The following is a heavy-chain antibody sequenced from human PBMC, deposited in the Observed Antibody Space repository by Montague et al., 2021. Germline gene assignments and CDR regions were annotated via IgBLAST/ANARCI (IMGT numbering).Heavy chain of an antibody. D-gene: IGHD1-26*01. CDR1: GDSMNTYK. CDR2: IYSSGNT. CDR3: AREWSAFDF. V-gene: IGHV4-59*01. Sequence: SETLSLTCTVSGDSMNTYKWNWIRQPPGKGLEWIGYIYSSGNTNYNPSFKSRVTISVDTSRNQFSLEVRSVTAADTAKYYCAREWSAFDFWGQGIMVTVSS. J-gene: IGHJ3*01.